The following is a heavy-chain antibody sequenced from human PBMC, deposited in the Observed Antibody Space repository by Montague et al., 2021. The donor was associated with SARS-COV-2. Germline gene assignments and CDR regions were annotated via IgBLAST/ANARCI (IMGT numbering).Heavy chain of an antibody. CDR2: IDYSGST. CDR1: GGSISTYY. D-gene: IGHD5-12*01. Sequence: SETLSLTCAVSGGSISTYYWNWIRQFPVKGLEWIGYIDYSGSTNYNPSLQSRVIISVDRSKIQFSLKLNSVTAEDTAIYYCARLPYDDSYGMDVWGHGTTVTVSS. CDR3: ARLPYDDSYGMDV. J-gene: IGHJ6*02. V-gene: IGHV4-59*01.